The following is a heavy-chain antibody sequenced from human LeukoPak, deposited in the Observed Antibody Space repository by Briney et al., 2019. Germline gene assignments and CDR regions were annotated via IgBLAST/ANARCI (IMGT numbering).Heavy chain of an antibody. Sequence: GGSLRLSCAASGFTFSSYAMSWVRQAPGKGLGWVSAISGSGGSTYYADSVKGRFTISRDNSKNTLYLQMNSLRAEDTAVYYCAKEGRILRFLEWSHDAFDIWGQGTMVTVSS. D-gene: IGHD3-3*01. CDR3: AKEGRILRFLEWSHDAFDI. V-gene: IGHV3-23*01. CDR2: ISGSGGST. J-gene: IGHJ3*02. CDR1: GFTFSSYA.